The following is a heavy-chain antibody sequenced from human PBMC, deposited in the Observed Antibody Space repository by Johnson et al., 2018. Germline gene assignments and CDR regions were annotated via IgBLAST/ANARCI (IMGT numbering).Heavy chain of an antibody. D-gene: IGHD2-2*01. Sequence: QVQLVQSGAEVKKXGSSVKVSCKASGGTFSSYAISWVRQAPGQGLEWMGGIIPIFGTANYAQKVQGRVPITADESTSTAYMELSSLRSEETALYYCARDIVVVPAAGYYYYYYGMDVWGQGTTVTVSS. CDR3: ARDIVVVPAAGYYYYYYGMDV. CDR2: IIPIFGTA. V-gene: IGHV1-69*01. J-gene: IGHJ6*02. CDR1: GGTFSSYA.